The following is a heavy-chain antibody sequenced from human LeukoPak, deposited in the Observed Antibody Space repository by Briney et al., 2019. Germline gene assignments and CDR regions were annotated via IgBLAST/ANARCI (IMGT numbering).Heavy chain of an antibody. J-gene: IGHJ4*02. CDR1: GYTFTSYD. CDR3: ASSRGAVAGTTFYDY. D-gene: IGHD6-19*01. V-gene: IGHV1-8*01. Sequence: ASVKVSCKASGYTFTSYDINWVRQATGQGLERMGWMNPNSGNTGYAQKFQGRVTMTRNTSISTAYMELSSLRSEDTAAYYCASSRGAVAGTTFYDYWGQGTLVTVSS. CDR2: MNPNSGNT.